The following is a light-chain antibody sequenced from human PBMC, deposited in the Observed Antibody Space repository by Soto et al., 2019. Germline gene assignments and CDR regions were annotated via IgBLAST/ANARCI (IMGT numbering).Light chain of an antibody. CDR1: QTISSW. V-gene: IGKV1-5*03. CDR3: QQHNSYSTWT. J-gene: IGKJ1*01. CDR2: KAS. Sequence: DIQMTQSPSTLSGSVGDRVTITCRASQTISSWLVWYQQKPGKAPKLLIYKASTLKSGVPSTFSGSGSGTEFTLTISSLQPDDFATYYCQQHNSYSTWTFGQGTKVDIK.